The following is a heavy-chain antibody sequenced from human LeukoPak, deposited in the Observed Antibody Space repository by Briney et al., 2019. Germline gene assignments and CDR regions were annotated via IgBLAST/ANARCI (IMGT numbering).Heavy chain of an antibody. D-gene: IGHD2-21*01. CDR3: ATGVVPSYYYYMDV. Sequence: GGSLRLSCAASGFTFSSYAMQWLRQAPGKGLEWVAFIRYDGSKKYYTDSVKGRFTISRDNSKNTLYLEMNSLRAEDTAVYYCATGVVPSYYYYMDVWGKGTTVTISS. J-gene: IGHJ6*03. CDR1: GFTFSSYA. V-gene: IGHV3-30*02. CDR2: IRYDGSKK.